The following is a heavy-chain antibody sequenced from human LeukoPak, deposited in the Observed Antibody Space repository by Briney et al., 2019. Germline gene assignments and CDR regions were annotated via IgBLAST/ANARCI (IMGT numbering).Heavy chain of an antibody. J-gene: IGHJ5*02. V-gene: IGHV3-53*01. Sequence: GGSLRLSSAASGFTVSSNYMSWVRQAPGKGLECVSVIYSGGSTYYADSVKGRFTISRDNSKNTLYLQMNSLRAEDTAVYYCAKDDFLTLPWGQGTLVTVSS. CDR1: GFTVSSNY. CDR2: IYSGGST. CDR3: AKDDFLTLP. D-gene: IGHD3/OR15-3a*01.